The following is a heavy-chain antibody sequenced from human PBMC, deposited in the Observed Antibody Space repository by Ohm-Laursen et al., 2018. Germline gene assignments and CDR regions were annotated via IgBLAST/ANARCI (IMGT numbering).Heavy chain of an antibody. D-gene: IGHD3-10*01. V-gene: IGHV3-9*01. Sequence: SLRLSCAAAGFTFDDYAMHWVRQAPGKGLEWVSGISWNSGSIGYADSVKGRFTISRDNAKNSLYLQMNSLRAEDTAFYYRAKDDKHMVRGSDIDYWGQGTLVTVSS. J-gene: IGHJ4*02. CDR3: AKDDKHMVRGSDIDY. CDR2: ISWNSGSI. CDR1: GFTFDDYA.